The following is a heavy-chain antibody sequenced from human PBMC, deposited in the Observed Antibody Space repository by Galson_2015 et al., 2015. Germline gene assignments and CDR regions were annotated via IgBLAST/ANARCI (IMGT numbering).Heavy chain of an antibody. J-gene: IGHJ4*02. CDR1: GFPFSSYD. CDR2: ISGRSTFI. D-gene: IGHD7-27*01. V-gene: IGHV3-21*01. CDR3: TRHLGIGSGSPEF. Sequence: SLRLSCAASGFPFSSYDMNWVRQAPGKGLQWVSSISGRSTFIFYSDSVKGRFTISRDNAKNSLSLQMNSLRGDDTAVYYCTRHLGIGSGSPEFWGQGTLVAVSS.